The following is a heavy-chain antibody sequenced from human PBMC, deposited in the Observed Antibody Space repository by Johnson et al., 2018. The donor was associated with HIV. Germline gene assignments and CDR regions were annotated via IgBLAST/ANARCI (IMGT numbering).Heavy chain of an antibody. J-gene: IGHJ3*02. CDR3: ARGGTYSSSWYKGGYAFDI. V-gene: IGHV3-66*01. D-gene: IGHD6-13*01. CDR2: IYSGGST. Sequence: VQLVESGGGLVKPGGSLRLSCAASGFTFSDYYMSWVRQAPGKGLEWVSIIYSGGSTYYADSVQGRFTISRDNAKHSLYRLMNSLRAEDTAVYYCARGGTYSSSWYKGGYAFDIWGQGTMVTVSS. CDR1: GFTFSDYY.